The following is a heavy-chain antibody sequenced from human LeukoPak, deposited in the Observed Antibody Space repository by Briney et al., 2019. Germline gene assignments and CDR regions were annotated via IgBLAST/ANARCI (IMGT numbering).Heavy chain of an antibody. J-gene: IGHJ3*02. CDR3: ARRGAVADAFDI. V-gene: IGHV3-74*01. D-gene: IGHD4-23*01. Sequence: PGGSLRLSCAASGFIFSSYWMHWVRRAPGKGLVWVSRIKSDGSNTNYADSVKGRFTISRDNAKNTLYLQMNSLRAEDTAVYYCARRGAVADAFDIWGQGTMVTVSS. CDR1: GFIFSSYW. CDR2: IKSDGSNT.